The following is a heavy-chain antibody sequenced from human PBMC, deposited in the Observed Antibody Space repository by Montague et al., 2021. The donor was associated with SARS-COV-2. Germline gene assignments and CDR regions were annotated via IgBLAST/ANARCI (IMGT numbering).Heavy chain of an antibody. Sequence: SLRLSCAASGFTSSSYAMHWVRQAPGKGLEWVAVISYDGSNKYYADSVKGRFTISRDNSKNTLYPQMNSLGAEDTAVYYCARDRRYYDSSVYPGVAYNWFDPWGQGTLVTVSS. CDR1: GFTSSSYA. D-gene: IGHD3-22*01. CDR3: ARDRRYYDSSVYPGVAYNWFDP. CDR2: ISYDGSNK. V-gene: IGHV3-30-3*01. J-gene: IGHJ5*02.